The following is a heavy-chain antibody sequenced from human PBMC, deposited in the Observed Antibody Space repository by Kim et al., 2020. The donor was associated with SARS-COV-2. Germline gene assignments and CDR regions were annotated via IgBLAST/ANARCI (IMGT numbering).Heavy chain of an antibody. Sequence: EKYYLDSVKGRITISRDNAKNLMYLQMGGLRAEDTAVYYCARDIRGTWFDPWGQGTLVTVSS. CDR2: EK. CDR3: ARDIRGTWFDP. V-gene: IGHV3-7*01. J-gene: IGHJ5*02. D-gene: IGHD3-16*01.